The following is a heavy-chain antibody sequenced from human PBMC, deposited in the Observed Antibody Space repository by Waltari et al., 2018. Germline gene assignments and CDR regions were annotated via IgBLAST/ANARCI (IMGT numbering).Heavy chain of an antibody. CDR3: ARVPGKYGSAAYFPHYFDF. CDR1: AASVSSRSLY. D-gene: IGHD3-10*01. V-gene: IGHV4-39*02. CDR2: VTYNGNA. J-gene: IGHJ4*02. Sequence: QVQLQESGPGLVKPSETLSLTCSVSAASVSSRSLYWGRIRQPPGEGLQWLGDVTYNGNAYYNPSLSGRVALSVDTSTNHFTLTLRSVTATDTGVYYCARVPGKYGSAAYFPHYFDFWGQGAVVTVSS.